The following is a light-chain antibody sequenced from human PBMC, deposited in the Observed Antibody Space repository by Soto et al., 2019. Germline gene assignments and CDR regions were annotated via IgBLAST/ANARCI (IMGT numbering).Light chain of an antibody. Sequence: QSVLTQPASVSGSPGQSITISCTGTSSDVGGYNYVSWYQQHPGKAPKLMIYEVSNRPSGVSNSFSGSKAGNKTSLNISGLQAEDEADYYFSSYTSSGTLVFGTGTKGTVL. J-gene: IGLJ1*01. V-gene: IGLV2-14*01. CDR1: SSDVGGYNY. CDR3: SSYTSSGTLV. CDR2: EVS.